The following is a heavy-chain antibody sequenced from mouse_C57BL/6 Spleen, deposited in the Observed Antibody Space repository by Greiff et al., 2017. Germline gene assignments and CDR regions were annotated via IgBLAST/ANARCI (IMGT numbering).Heavy chain of an antibody. D-gene: IGHD1-1*01. CDR3: ARDYYGSSYGCDY. V-gene: IGHV1-59*01. CDR2: IDPSDSYT. J-gene: IGHJ2*01. Sequence: QVQLQQPGAELVRPGTSVKLSCKASGYTFTSYWMHWVKQRPGQGLEWIGVIDPSDSYTNYNQKFKGKATLTVDTSSSTAYMQLSSLTSEDSAVYYWARDYYGSSYGCDYWGQGTTRTVSS. CDR1: GYTFTSYW.